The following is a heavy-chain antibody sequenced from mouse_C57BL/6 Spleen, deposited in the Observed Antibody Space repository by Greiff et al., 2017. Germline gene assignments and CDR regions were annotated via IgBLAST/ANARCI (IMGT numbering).Heavy chain of an antibody. Sequence: VQLKESGPELVKPGASVKISCKASGYSFTGSYMHWVKQSHGHILDWIGYIYPYTCVSSYNQKFKGKAPLTVDKSSSTAYMELRSLTSEDSAVYYWARERAAQATPAWLANWGQGTLVTDAA. CDR2: IYPYTCVS. V-gene: IGHV1-31*01. J-gene: IGHJ3*01. CDR1: GYSFTGSY. CDR3: ARERAAQATPAWLAN. D-gene: IGHD3-2*02.